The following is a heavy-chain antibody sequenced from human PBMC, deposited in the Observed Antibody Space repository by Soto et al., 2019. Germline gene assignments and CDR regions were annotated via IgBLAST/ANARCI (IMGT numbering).Heavy chain of an antibody. CDR3: ARGRYCSSGSCYSGKAEGMDV. Sequence: SVKVSCKASGGTFSSYTISWVRQAPGQGLEWMGRIIPILGIANYAQKFQGRVTITADKSTSTAYMELSSLRSEDTAVYYCARGRYCSSGSCYSGKAEGMDVWG. CDR2: IIPILGIA. CDR1: GGTFSSYT. D-gene: IGHD2-15*01. J-gene: IGHJ6*02. V-gene: IGHV1-69*02.